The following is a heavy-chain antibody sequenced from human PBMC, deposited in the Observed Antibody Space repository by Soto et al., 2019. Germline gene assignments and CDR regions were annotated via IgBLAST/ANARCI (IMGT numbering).Heavy chain of an antibody. D-gene: IGHD6-19*01. CDR2: IYLDDDK. V-gene: IGHV2-5*02. CDR3: ALSQAVAGTHPKDCFDY. Sequence: SGPTLVNPTQTLTLTCTFSGFSLSTSGVGVGWIRQPPGKALEWLALIYLDDDKRYSPSLKSRLTITKDTSKNQVVLTMTNMDPVDTATYYCALSQAVAGTHPKDCFDYWGQGTLVTVSS. CDR1: GFSLSTSGVG. J-gene: IGHJ4*02.